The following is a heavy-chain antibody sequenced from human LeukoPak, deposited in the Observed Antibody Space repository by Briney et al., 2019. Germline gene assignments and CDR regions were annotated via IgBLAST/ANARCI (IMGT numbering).Heavy chain of an antibody. CDR1: GFTFSSYA. Sequence: GGSLRLSCAASGFTFSSYAMSWVRQAPGKGLEWVSAISGSGGSTYYADPVKGRFTISRDNSKNTLYLQMNSLRAEDTAVYYCAKLGFYGSGGRNWFDPWGQGTLVTVSS. D-gene: IGHD3-10*01. J-gene: IGHJ5*02. V-gene: IGHV3-23*01. CDR3: AKLGFYGSGGRNWFDP. CDR2: ISGSGGST.